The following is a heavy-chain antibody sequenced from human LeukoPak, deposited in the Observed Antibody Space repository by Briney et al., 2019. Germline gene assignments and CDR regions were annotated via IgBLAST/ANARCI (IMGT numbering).Heavy chain of an antibody. Sequence: PGGSLRLSCAASGFTFSSYSMNWVRQAPGKGLEWVSSISSSSSYIYYADSVKGRFTISRDNAKNSLYLQMNSLRAEDTAVYYCARDSRPSYYDIYYYYMDVWGKGTTVTVSS. CDR2: ISSSSSYI. J-gene: IGHJ6*03. V-gene: IGHV3-21*01. D-gene: IGHD3-22*01. CDR1: GFTFSSYS. CDR3: ARDSRPSYYDIYYYYMDV.